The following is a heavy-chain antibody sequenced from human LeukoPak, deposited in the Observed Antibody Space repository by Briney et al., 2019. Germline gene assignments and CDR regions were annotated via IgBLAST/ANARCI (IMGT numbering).Heavy chain of an antibody. CDR3: AKRTRDGFNTPIDF. CDR2: ISYIDVET. Sequence: PGGSLRLSCAASGFTLSNYAKNWVRQAPGKGLEWVSGISYIDVETYYADSVKGRFTISSDNSMNTLYLQMNSLTVEDTAVYYCAKRTRDGFNTPIDFWGQGTLVTVS. V-gene: IGHV3-23*01. J-gene: IGHJ4*02. CDR1: GFTLSNYA. D-gene: IGHD5-24*01.